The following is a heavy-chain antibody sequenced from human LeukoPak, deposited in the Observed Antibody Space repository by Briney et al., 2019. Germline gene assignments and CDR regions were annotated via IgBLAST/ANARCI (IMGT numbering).Heavy chain of an antibody. Sequence: SETLSLTCTVSGSISSYYWSWIRQPPGKGLEWIGYIYTSGSTNYNPSLKSRVTISVDTSKNQFSLDLSSVTAADTAAYYCARQKCTSTSCLTKNAFDIWGQGTMVTVSS. CDR1: GSISSYY. J-gene: IGHJ3*02. CDR3: ARQKCTSTSCLTKNAFDI. V-gene: IGHV4-4*09. CDR2: IYTSGST. D-gene: IGHD2-2*01.